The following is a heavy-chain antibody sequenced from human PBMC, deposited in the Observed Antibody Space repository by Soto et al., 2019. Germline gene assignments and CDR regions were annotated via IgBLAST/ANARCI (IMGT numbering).Heavy chain of an antibody. CDR2: IYYSGTT. CDR1: GGSISSYY. J-gene: IGHJ4*02. V-gene: IGHV4-59*04. D-gene: IGHD3-9*01. CDR3: ARHRGYYDILTGYYTELNFDY. Sequence: RWETLSLTCTVSGGSISSYYWSWIRQPPGKGLEWIGYIYYSGTTYYNPSLKSRVTISVDTSKNQFSLKLSSVTAADTAVYYCARHRGYYDILTGYYTELNFDYWGQGTLVTVSS.